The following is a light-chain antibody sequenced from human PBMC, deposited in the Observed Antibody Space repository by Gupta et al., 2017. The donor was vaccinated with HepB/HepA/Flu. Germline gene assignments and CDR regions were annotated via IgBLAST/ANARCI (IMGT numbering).Light chain of an antibody. CDR3: TSYAGNDRGV. J-gene: IGLJ2*01. CDR2: EVT. Sequence: QSALTQPPPASGSPGQSVTISCTGTSSDVGGYNSVSWYQQHPGEAPRLMIYEVTKRPSGVPDRFSGSKSGNTASLTVSGLQAEDEADYYCTSYAGNDRGVFGGGTKLTVL. V-gene: IGLV2-8*01. CDR1: SSDVGGYNS.